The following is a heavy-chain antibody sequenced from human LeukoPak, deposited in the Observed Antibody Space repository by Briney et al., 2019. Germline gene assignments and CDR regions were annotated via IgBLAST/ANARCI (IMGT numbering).Heavy chain of an antibody. J-gene: IGHJ4*02. CDR2: IYYSGST. V-gene: IGHV4-39*07. CDR3: ARAVAALFDY. Sequence: NTSETLSLTCTVSGGSISSSSYYWGWIRQPPGKGLEWIGSIYYSGSTYYNPSLKSRVTISVDTSKNQFSLKLSSVTAADTAVYYCARAVAALFDYWGQGTLVTVSP. D-gene: IGHD6-13*01. CDR1: GGSISSSSYY.